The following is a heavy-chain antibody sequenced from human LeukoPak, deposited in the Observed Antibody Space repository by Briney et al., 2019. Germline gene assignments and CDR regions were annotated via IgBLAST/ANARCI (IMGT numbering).Heavy chain of an antibody. V-gene: IGHV4-34*01. CDR2: INHSGST. CDR3: ARGSSQIYYYDSSGYSHAFDY. J-gene: IGHJ4*02. D-gene: IGHD3-22*01. CDR1: GVSFSGYY. Sequence: SETLSLTCAVYGVSFSGYYWSWIRQPPGKGLEWIGEINHSGSTNYNPSLKSRVTISVDTSKNQFSLQLNSVTPEDTAVYYCARGSSQIYYYDSSGYSHAFDYWGQGTLVTVSS.